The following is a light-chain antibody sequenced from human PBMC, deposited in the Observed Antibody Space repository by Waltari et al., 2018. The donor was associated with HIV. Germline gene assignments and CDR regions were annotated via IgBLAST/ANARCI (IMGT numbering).Light chain of an antibody. Sequence: QAGLTQPPSVSKALGQTATPTCTGDKNNVGFKGAAWLKHHQCHPPKLLSYRGNNRPSGVPGRFSASTSGKTASLNITGLQADDEADYFCSSWDTRLNGWVFGGGTHLTVL. V-gene: IGLV10-54*04. CDR1: KNNVGFKG. CDR2: RGN. J-gene: IGLJ3*02. CDR3: SSWDTRLNGWV.